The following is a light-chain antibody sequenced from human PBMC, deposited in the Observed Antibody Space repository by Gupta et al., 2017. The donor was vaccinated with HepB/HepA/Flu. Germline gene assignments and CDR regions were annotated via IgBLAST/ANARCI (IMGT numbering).Light chain of an antibody. Sequence: QSALTQSASVSGSPGQSITISCTGPNSDVGAYNYVSWYQQHPGKVPKLMIYDVTYRPSGVSSRFSGSKSGNTASLTISWLQAEDEGDYFCKSYAGSNIWVFGGGTKLTVL. CDR2: DVT. J-gene: IGLJ3*02. CDR3: KSYAGSNIWV. V-gene: IGLV2-14*01. CDR1: NSDVGAYNY.